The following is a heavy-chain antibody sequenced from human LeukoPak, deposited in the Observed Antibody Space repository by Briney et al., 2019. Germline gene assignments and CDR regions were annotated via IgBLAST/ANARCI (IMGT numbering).Heavy chain of an antibody. CDR3: ARVATDYYDSSGYYMYYFDY. D-gene: IGHD3-22*01. V-gene: IGHV4-4*07. CDR1: GGSISSYY. Sequence: PSETLSLTCTVSGGSISSYYWSWIRQPAGKGLEWIGRIYTSGSTNYHPPLKSRVTMSVDTSKNQFSLKLSSVTAADTAVYYCARVATDYYDSSGYYMYYFDYWGQGTLVTVSS. J-gene: IGHJ4*02. CDR2: IYTSGST.